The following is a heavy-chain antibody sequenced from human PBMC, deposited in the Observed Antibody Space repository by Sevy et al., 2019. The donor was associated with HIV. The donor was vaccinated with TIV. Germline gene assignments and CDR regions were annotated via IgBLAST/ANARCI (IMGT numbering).Heavy chain of an antibody. J-gene: IGHJ4*02. CDR3: AREKTTAFAFDL. V-gene: IGHV4-4*02. Sequence: SETLSLTCAVSGGSISSTNWWSWVRQPPGKGLEWIGEVYDSGSTIYNPSLKSRVSISVDKAKNQFSVKLSSVTAADTAVYYCAREKTTAFAFDLWGQGALVTVSS. CDR2: VYDSGST. CDR1: GGSISSTNW. D-gene: IGHD4-17*01.